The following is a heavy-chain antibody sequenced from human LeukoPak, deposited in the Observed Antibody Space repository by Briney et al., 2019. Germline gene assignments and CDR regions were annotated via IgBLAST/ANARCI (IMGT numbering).Heavy chain of an antibody. CDR1: GFSISSYY. Sequence: SVTLSLTCTVSGFSISSYYWSWLRQPPGQGLEWIGYIYYSGSTNYNPSLKSRVTISVDTSKNQFSLKLSSVTAADTAVYYCAREPIISGHSGSYSGFDYWGQGTLVTVSS. CDR3: AREPIISGHSGSYSGFDY. D-gene: IGHD1-26*01. J-gene: IGHJ4*02. CDR2: IYYSGST. V-gene: IGHV4-59*01.